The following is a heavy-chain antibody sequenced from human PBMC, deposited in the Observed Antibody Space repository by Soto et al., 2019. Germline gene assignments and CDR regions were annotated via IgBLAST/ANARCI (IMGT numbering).Heavy chain of an antibody. D-gene: IGHD7-27*01. CDR2: IYYSGST. CDR1: GGSIINHY. Sequence: QVQLQESGPGLVKPSETLSLTCTVSGGSIINHYWSWIRQPPGKGLEWIGYIYYSGSTNYNPSLKIRVTISVDTSKNQFSLNLTSLTAADMAIYYCARANWYSEYWGQGTLVTVSS. V-gene: IGHV4-59*11. J-gene: IGHJ4*02. CDR3: ARANWYSEY.